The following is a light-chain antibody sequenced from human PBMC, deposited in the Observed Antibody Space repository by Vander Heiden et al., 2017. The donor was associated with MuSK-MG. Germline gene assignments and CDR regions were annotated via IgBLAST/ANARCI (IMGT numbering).Light chain of an antibody. CDR3: RQSVKLPVT. CDR1: QSLVHSDGKTF. CDR2: EGS. Sequence: DIVMTQTPLSLSVSPGQPASISCKSSQSLVHSDGKTFFFWYLQKPGQPPQLLIYEGSNRCSGVPDRFSGSGSATDFTLRISRVEAEDVRVYYCRQSVKLPVTFGQGTLLEIK. V-gene: IGKV2D-29*01. J-gene: IGKJ5*01.